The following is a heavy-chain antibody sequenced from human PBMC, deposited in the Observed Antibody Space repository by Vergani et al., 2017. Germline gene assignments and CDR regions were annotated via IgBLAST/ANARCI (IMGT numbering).Heavy chain of an antibody. CDR2: ISDSGANT. D-gene: IGHD1-26*01. V-gene: IGHV3-23*01. J-gene: IGHJ4*02. Sequence: EVQLMESGGGWAQPGGSLRLSCAASGFTVSNYAMTWVRQAPGKGLEWVSSISDSGANTYYADSVKGRFTISRDNSKNTLYLQMSSLRVDDTALYYCARQQWELYYWGQGTLVTVSS. CDR3: ARQQWELYY. CDR1: GFTVSNYA.